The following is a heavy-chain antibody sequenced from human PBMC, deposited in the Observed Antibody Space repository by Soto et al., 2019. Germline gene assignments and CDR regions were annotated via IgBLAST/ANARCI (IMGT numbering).Heavy chain of an antibody. CDR3: SDWRAGGPLSLDH. J-gene: IGHJ4*02. Sequence: RIRRLPCVASGRRLTQYAISWVRQAPGKGLEFISTTDVLNGALYSDSVMGGLAISRDVSRNTVYLQIGSLRVEDTAIYFWSDWRAGGPLSLDHWGPGTVVT. CDR2: TDVLNGA. D-gene: IGHD2-15*01. V-gene: IGHV3-23*05. CDR1: GRRLTQYA.